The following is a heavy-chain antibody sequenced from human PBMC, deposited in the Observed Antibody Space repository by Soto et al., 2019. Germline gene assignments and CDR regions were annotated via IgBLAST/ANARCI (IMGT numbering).Heavy chain of an antibody. J-gene: IGHJ5*02. Sequence: TLSLTCTVSGCSISSGGYYWSWIRQHPGKGLEWIGYIYYSGSTYYNPSLKSRVTISVDTSKNQFSLKLSSVTAADTAVYYCAREVHEAGYCSSTSCSREWFDPWGQGTLV. D-gene: IGHD2-2*01. CDR1: GCSISSGGYY. CDR3: AREVHEAGYCSSTSCSREWFDP. CDR2: IYYSGST. V-gene: IGHV4-31*03.